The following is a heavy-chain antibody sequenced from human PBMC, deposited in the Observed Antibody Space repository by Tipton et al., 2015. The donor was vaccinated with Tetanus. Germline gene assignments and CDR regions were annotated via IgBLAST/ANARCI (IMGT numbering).Heavy chain of an antibody. CDR1: GYTFTSYG. J-gene: IGHJ4*02. CDR3: ARVTLRFLEWLLPLDY. V-gene: IGHV1-18*04. Sequence: QMQLVQSGAEVNKPGASVKVSCKASGYTFTSYGISWVRQAPGQGLEWMGWISAYNGNTNYAQKLQGRVTMTTDTSTSTAYMELRSLRSDDTAVYYCARVTLRFLEWLLPLDYWGQGTLVTVPS. D-gene: IGHD3-3*01. CDR2: ISAYNGNT.